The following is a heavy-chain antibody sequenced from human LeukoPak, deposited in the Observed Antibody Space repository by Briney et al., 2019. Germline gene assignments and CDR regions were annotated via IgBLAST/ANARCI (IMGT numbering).Heavy chain of an antibody. CDR3: AKDRAVAVAGIMVEAFDY. CDR2: ISGSGGST. V-gene: IGHV3-23*01. D-gene: IGHD6-19*01. Sequence: HPGGSLRLSCAASGFTFSSYAMSWVRQAPGKGLEWVSAISGSGGSTYYADSVKGRFTISRDNSKNTLYLQMNSLRAEDTAVYYCAKDRAVAVAGIMVEAFDYWGQGTLVTVSS. CDR1: GFTFSSYA. J-gene: IGHJ4*02.